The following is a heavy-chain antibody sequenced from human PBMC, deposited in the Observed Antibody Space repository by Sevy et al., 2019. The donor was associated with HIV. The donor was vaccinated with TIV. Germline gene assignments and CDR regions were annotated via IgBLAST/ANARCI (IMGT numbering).Heavy chain of an antibody. CDR1: GGTFSSYA. J-gene: IGHJ6*02. CDR3: ARDNRAAAITGYYGMDV. D-gene: IGHD6-13*01. V-gene: IGHV1-69*01. CDR2: IIPIFGTA. Sequence: KVSCKASGGTFSSYAISWVRQAPGQGLEWMGGIIPIFGTANYAQKFQGRVTITADESTSTAYMELSSLRSEDTAVYYCARDNRAAAITGYYGMDVWGQGTTVTVSS.